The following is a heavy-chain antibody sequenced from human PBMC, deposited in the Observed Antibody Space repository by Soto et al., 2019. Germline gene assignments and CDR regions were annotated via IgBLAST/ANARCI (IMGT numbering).Heavy chain of an antibody. Sequence: QITLKESGPTLVKPTQNLTLTCTFSGFSLSTSGVGVGWIRQPPGKALEWLALIYWDDDKRYSPSLKSRLTITKDTSKNQVVLTMTNMDLVDTATYYCPHRQDPQYYYDSSGWKSDDAFDIWGQGTMVTVSS. CDR3: PHRQDPQYYYDSSGWKSDDAFDI. D-gene: IGHD3-22*01. CDR2: IYWDDDK. J-gene: IGHJ3*02. V-gene: IGHV2-5*02. CDR1: GFSLSTSGVG.